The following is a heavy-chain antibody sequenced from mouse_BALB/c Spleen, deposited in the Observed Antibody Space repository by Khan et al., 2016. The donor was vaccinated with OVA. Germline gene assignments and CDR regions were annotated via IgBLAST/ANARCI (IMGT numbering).Heavy chain of an antibody. CDR3: ATSYFYGYYFDY. Sequence: EVQLVESGGGLVQPGRSQKLSCAASGFTFNSYGMHWVRQAPEKGLEWVAYISGDSNTIYYAHTVQGRFTITRDNSKNTPFLQLTSLMSEDTAMYYCATSYFYGYYFDYWGPGTTLTVS. V-gene: IGHV5-17*02. D-gene: IGHD1-1*01. CDR1: GFTFNSYG. J-gene: IGHJ2*01. CDR2: ISGDSNTI.